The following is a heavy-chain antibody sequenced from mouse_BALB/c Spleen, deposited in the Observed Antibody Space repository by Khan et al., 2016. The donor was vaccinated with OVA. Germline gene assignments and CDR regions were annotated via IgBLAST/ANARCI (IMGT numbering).Heavy chain of an antibody. CDR1: GFTFSTYG. V-gene: IGHV5-6*01. Sequence: EVELVESGGDVVKPGGSLKLSCAASGFTFSTYGMSWVRQTPDKRLEWVATVSTGGHYTYYPDTVKGRFTISRDNAKDTLYLQMSSVKSEDTAMFYCARLAYFYDGEGFAYWGQGTLVTVSA. J-gene: IGHJ3*01. CDR2: VSTGGHYT. D-gene: IGHD1-1*01. CDR3: ARLAYFYDGEGFAY.